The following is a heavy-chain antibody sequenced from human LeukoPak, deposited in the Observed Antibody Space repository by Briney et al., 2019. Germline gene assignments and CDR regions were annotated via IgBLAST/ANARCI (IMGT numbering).Heavy chain of an antibody. Sequence: GGSLRLSCAASGFTLSSYAMSSVRPAPGKRLGWGSAISVRGGSAYYADSVKGRSTISRDNSKNALDLQMTGLRAEDTAVYYCAKDQRYCGGDWYSSFDYWGQGTLVTVSS. CDR2: ISVRGGSA. CDR3: AKDQRYCGGDWYSSFDY. CDR1: GFTLSSYA. V-gene: IGHV3-23*01. D-gene: IGHD2-21*02. J-gene: IGHJ4*02.